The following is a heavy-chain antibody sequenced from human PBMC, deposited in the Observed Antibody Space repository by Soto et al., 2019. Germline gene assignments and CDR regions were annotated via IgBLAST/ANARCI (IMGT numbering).Heavy chain of an antibody. Sequence: GGSLRLSCAASGFTFSSYSMNWVRQAPGKGLEWVSYISSSSSTIYYADSVKGRFTISRDNAKNSLYLQMNSLRDEDTAVYYCARGKDIVVVPAARPRPRYNWFDPWGQGTLVTVSS. J-gene: IGHJ5*02. CDR1: GFTFSSYS. V-gene: IGHV3-48*02. D-gene: IGHD2-2*01. CDR2: ISSSSSTI. CDR3: ARGKDIVVVPAARPRPRYNWFDP.